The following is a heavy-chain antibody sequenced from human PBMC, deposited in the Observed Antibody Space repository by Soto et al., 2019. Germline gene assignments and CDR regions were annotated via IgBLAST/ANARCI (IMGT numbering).Heavy chain of an antibody. D-gene: IGHD3-16*01. V-gene: IGHV1-18*01. Sequence: ASVKVSCKASGYTFTRYGIGWARQAPGQGLEWMGWINTYNGNTNYAQNVQGRVTLTTDTSTSTAYMELRSLRSNDTAIYYCAMVDVYVTPSPQDVWGQGTMVTVSS. CDR1: GYTFTRYG. CDR3: AMVDVYVTPSPQDV. CDR2: INTYNGNT. J-gene: IGHJ6*02.